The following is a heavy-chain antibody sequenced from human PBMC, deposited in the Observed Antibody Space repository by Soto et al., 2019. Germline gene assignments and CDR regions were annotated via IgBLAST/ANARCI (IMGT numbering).Heavy chain of an antibody. J-gene: IGHJ5*02. Sequence: SETLSLTCAVYGGYFSGYYWSWIRQPPGKGLEWIGEINHSGSTNYNPSLKSRVTISVDTSKNQFSLKLSSVTAADTAVYYCARGQIGWFDPWGQGTLVTVSS. CDR3: ARGQIGWFDP. CDR1: GGYFSGYY. CDR2: INHSGST. V-gene: IGHV4-34*01. D-gene: IGHD3-16*01.